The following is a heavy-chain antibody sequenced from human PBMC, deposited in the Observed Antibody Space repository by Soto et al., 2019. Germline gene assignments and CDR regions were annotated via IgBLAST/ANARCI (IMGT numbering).Heavy chain of an antibody. J-gene: IGHJ4*02. Sequence: GESLKISCKESGHKFTDYWIAWVRQKPGQGLEWVGIIYPGDSDTRYGPSFEGLVTISADKSIGTAFLQWNSLRASDTAIYYCASQLRYTGYDYGYDYWGQGTLVT. CDR3: ASQLRYTGYDYGYDY. CDR1: GHKFTDYW. D-gene: IGHD5-12*01. V-gene: IGHV5-51*01. CDR2: IYPGDSDT.